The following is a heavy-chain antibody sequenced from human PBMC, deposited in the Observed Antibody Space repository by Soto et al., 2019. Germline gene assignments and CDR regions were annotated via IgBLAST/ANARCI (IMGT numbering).Heavy chain of an antibody. CDR2: IGGTGVNT. CDR3: AKVLRDGLRTFDN. J-gene: IGHJ4*02. CDR1: GFTFSNYA. Sequence: GGSLRLSCAASGFTFSNYAMSWVRQAPGKGLEWVAAIGGTGVNTYYADSVKGRFTISRDNSKNTLSLQMNSLRADDTALFYCAKVLRDGLRTFDNWGQGTLVTVSS. V-gene: IGHV3-23*01. D-gene: IGHD4-17*01.